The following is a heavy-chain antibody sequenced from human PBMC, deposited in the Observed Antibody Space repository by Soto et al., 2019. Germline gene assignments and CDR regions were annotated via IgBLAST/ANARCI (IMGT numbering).Heavy chain of an antibody. D-gene: IGHD2-15*01. CDR3: ARDTIVVVVAANRDYYYYYMDV. CDR1: GFTFSSYS. CDR2: ISSSSSTI. V-gene: IGHV3-48*01. Sequence: PGGSLRLSCAASGFTFSSYSMNWVRQAPGKGLEWVSYISSSSSTIYYADSVKGRFTISRDNAKNSLYLQMNSLRAEDTAVYYCARDTIVVVVAANRDYYYYYMDVWGKGSTVTVSS. J-gene: IGHJ6*03.